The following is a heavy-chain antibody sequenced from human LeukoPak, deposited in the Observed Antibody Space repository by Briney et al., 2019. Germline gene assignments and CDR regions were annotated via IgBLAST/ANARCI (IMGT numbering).Heavy chain of an antibody. CDR3: ARDGSRIVVVPAAEYYYYYYGMDV. J-gene: IGHJ6*02. CDR1: GYTFTSYG. V-gene: IGHV1-18*01. CDR2: ISAYNGNT. D-gene: IGHD2-2*01. Sequence: ASVKVSCKASGYTFTSYGISWVRQAPGQGLEWMGWISAYNGNTNYAQKLQGRVTVTTDTSTSTAYMELRSLRSDDTAVYYCARDGSRIVVVPAAEYYYYYYGMDVWGQGTTVTVSS.